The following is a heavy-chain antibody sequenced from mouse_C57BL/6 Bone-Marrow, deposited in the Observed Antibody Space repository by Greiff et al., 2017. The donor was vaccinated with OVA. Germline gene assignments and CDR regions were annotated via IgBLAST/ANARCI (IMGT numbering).Heavy chain of an antibody. J-gene: IGHJ2*01. CDR3: ARRGDSNYYFDY. V-gene: IGHV1-19*01. D-gene: IGHD2-5*01. Sequence: DVQLQESGPVLVKPGASVKMSCKASGYTFTDYYMNWVKQSHGKSLEWIGVINPYNGGTSYNQKFKGKATLTVDKSSSTAYMELNSLTSEDSAVYYCARRGDSNYYFDYWGQGTTLTVSS. CDR1: GYTFTDYY. CDR2: INPYNGGT.